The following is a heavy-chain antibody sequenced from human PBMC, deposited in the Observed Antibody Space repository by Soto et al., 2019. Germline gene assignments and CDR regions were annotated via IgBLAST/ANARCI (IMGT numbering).Heavy chain of an antibody. D-gene: IGHD3-9*01. CDR1: GGSISSYY. CDR2: IYYTGST. V-gene: IGHV4-59*08. CDR3: ARTIRYFDWLPTWDYGMDV. J-gene: IGHJ6*02. Sequence: SETLSLTCTVSGGSISSYYWNWIRQPPGKGLEWIGYIYYTGSTNYNPSLKSRVTISVDTSKNQFSLKLSSVTAADTAVYYCARTIRYFDWLPTWDYGMDVWGQGTTVTVS.